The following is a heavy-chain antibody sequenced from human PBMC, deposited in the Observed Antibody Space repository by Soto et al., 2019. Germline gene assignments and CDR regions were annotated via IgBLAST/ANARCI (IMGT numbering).Heavy chain of an antibody. CDR1: GYTFTGYY. J-gene: IGHJ6*02. CDR3: ASAPHFWSGYSGEYGMDV. D-gene: IGHD3-3*01. CDR2: INTNSGGT. Sequence: QVQLVQSGAEVKKPGASVKVSCKASGYTFTGYYMHWVRQAPGQGLEWMGWINTNSGGTNYAQKCQVWVPMPRDTSIVTAYMELSRLRSDDTAVYYCASAPHFWSGYSGEYGMDVWGQGTTVTVSS. V-gene: IGHV1-2*04.